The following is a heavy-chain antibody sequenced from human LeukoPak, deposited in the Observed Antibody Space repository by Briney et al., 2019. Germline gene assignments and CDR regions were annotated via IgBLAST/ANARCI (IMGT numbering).Heavy chain of an antibody. Sequence: GRSLRLSCAASGFTFSSYGMHWVRQAPGKGLEWVAVISYDGSNKYYADSVKGRFTISRDNSKNTLYLQMNGLRAEDTAVYYCAKDRVVATSDWGQGTLVTVSS. J-gene: IGHJ4*02. CDR1: GFTFSSYG. D-gene: IGHD5-12*01. CDR3: AKDRVVATSD. V-gene: IGHV3-30*18. CDR2: ISYDGSNK.